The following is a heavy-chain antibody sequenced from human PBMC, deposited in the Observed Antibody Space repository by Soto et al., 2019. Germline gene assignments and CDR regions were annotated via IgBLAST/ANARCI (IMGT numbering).Heavy chain of an antibody. CDR3: AKDSGAGNSYTSSSFDY. D-gene: IGHD6-6*01. CDR1: GFSFDDYA. J-gene: IGHJ4*02. Sequence: GGSLRLSCAASGFSFDDYAMHWVWQAPGKGLEWVSGISWNSGSIGYADSVRGRFTISRDNAKNSLYLRMNSLRADDTALYYCAKDSGAGNSYTSSSFDYWGQGTLVTV. CDR2: ISWNSGSI. V-gene: IGHV3-9*01.